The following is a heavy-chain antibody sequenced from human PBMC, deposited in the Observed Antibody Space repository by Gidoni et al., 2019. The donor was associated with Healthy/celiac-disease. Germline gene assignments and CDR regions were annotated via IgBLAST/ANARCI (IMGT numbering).Heavy chain of an antibody. J-gene: IGHJ2*01. V-gene: IGHV1-69*01. CDR3: ARVGGLTWRDFDL. Sequence: QVQLVQSGAEVKKPGSSVKVSCKASGGTFSSYAISWVGQAPGQELGWMGGIIPIFGTANYAQKCQGRVTINADESTSTAYMELSSLRSEDTAVYYCARVGGLTWRDFDLWGRGTLVTVSS. D-gene: IGHD3-16*01. CDR1: GGTFSSYA. CDR2: IIPIFGTA.